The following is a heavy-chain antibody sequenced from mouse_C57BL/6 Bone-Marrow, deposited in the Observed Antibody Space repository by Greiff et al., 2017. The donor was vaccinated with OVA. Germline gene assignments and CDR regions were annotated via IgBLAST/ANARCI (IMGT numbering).Heavy chain of an antibody. CDR3: ARTGYLALFAY. Sequence: EVQLQQSGPELVKPGASVKISCKASGYTFTDYYMNWVKQSHGKSLEWIGDINPNNGGTSYNQKFKGKATLTVDKSSSTAYMELRSLTSEDSAVYYFARTGYLALFAYWGQGTLVTVSA. V-gene: IGHV1-26*01. J-gene: IGHJ3*01. CDR2: INPNNGGT. CDR1: GYTFTDYY. D-gene: IGHD2-3*01.